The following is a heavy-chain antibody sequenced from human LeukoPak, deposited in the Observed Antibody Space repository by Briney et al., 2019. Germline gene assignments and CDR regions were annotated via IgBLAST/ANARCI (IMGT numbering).Heavy chain of an antibody. CDR2: ISSNGGST. V-gene: IGHV3-64*01. J-gene: IGHJ4*02. CDR3: ARDRFLKYSSGWSFDY. D-gene: IGHD6-19*01. CDR1: GFTFSSYA. Sequence: GGSLRLSCAASGFTFSSYAMHWVRQAPGKGLEYVSAISSNGGSTYYANSVKGRFTISRDNSKNTLYLQMGSLRAEDMAVYYCARDRFLKYSSGWSFDYWGQGTLVTVSS.